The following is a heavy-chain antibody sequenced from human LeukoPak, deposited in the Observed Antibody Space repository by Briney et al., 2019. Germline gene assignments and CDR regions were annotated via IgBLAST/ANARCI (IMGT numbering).Heavy chain of an antibody. Sequence: SQTLSLTCAISGDSVSSNSAAWNWIRQSPSRSLEWLGRTYYRSKWYNDYAVSVKSRITVNPDTSKNQFSLQLNSVTPEDTAVYYCAGDPYPLIVGATDAFDIWGQGTMVTVSS. J-gene: IGHJ3*02. CDR2: TYYRSKWYN. V-gene: IGHV6-1*01. CDR3: AGDPYPLIVGATDAFDI. D-gene: IGHD1-26*01. CDR1: GDSVSSNSAA.